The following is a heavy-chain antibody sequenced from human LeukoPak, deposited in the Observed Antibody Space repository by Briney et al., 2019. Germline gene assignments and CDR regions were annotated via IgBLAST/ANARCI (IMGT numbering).Heavy chain of an antibody. CDR3: AKAAVRCYYGSGSYWYFDY. CDR1: GFTFDDYA. CDR2: ISWNSGSI. V-gene: IGHV3-9*03. Sequence: GGSLRLSCAASGFTFDDYAMHWVRHAPGKGLEWVSGISWNSGSIGYADSVKGRFTISRDNAKNSLYLQMNSLRAEDMALYYCAKAAVRCYYGSGSYWYFDYWGQGTLVTVSS. J-gene: IGHJ4*02. D-gene: IGHD3-10*01.